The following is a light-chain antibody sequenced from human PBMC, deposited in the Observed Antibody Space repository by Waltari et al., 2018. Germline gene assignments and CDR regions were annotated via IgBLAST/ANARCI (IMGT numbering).Light chain of an antibody. V-gene: IGKV1-33*01. CDR1: QAISNY. Sequence: DIQMTQSPSSLSASVGSRVTITCQARQAISNYLNWYQQKPGKAPKLLTYDASNLETGVPSRFRGSGYATDFTFTISSLQPEDIATYYCQQYDNLLFTFGPGTKVEI. CDR3: QQYDNLLFT. J-gene: IGKJ3*01. CDR2: DAS.